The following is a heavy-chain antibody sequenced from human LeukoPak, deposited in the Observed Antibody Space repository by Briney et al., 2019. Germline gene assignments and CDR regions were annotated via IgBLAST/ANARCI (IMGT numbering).Heavy chain of an antibody. V-gene: IGHV3-48*04. CDR3: ARASSSWYGFSWFDP. J-gene: IGHJ5*02. D-gene: IGHD6-13*01. Sequence: GGSLRLSCAASGFTFSSYSMNWVRQAPGKGLEWVSYISSSSSTIYYADSVKGRFTISRDNAKNSLYLQMNSLRAEDTAVYYCARASSSWYGFSWFDPWGQGTLVTVSS. CDR1: GFTFSSYS. CDR2: ISSSSSTI.